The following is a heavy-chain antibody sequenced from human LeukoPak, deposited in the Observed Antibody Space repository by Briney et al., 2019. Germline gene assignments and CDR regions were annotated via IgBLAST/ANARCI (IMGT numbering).Heavy chain of an antibody. CDR2: IYSGGST. CDR3: ASRTGTSSPYYYYYYMDV. V-gene: IGHV3-53*01. D-gene: IGHD1-1*01. CDR1: GFTVSSNY. J-gene: IGHJ6*03. Sequence: GGSLRLSCAASGFTVSSNYMSWVRQAPGKGLEWVSVIYSGGSTYYADSVKGRFTISRDNSKNTLYLQMNSLRAEDTAVYYCASRTGTSSPYYYYYYMDVWGKGTTVTVSS.